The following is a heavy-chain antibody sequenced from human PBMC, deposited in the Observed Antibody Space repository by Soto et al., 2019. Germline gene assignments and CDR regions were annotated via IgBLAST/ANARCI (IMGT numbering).Heavy chain of an antibody. D-gene: IGHD1-1*01. Sequence: EVQLVESGGGLVKPGGSLRLSCAASGFTFSGYTMNWVRLAPGKGLEWVSSISSSSNYIYYADSLKGRFTISRDNAKNLLYLQMNSLRAEDTAVYYCARTWNHKWFDPWGQGTLVTVSS. V-gene: IGHV3-21*02. CDR3: ARTWNHKWFDP. CDR1: GFTFSGYT. CDR2: ISSSSNYI. J-gene: IGHJ5*02.